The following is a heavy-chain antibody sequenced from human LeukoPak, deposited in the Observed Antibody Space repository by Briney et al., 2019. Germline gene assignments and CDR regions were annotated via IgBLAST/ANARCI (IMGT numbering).Heavy chain of an antibody. V-gene: IGHV1-2*02. CDR1: GYTFTGYY. D-gene: IGHD2-2*02. J-gene: IGHJ6*03. Sequence: ASVKVSCKASGYTFTGYYMHWVRQAPGQGLEWMGWINPNSGGTNYAQKYQGRVTMTRDTSISTAYMELSRLRSDDTAVYCCARDGRYCSSTSCYIHFYYMDVWGKGTTVTVSS. CDR2: INPNSGGT. CDR3: ARDGRYCSSTSCYIHFYYMDV.